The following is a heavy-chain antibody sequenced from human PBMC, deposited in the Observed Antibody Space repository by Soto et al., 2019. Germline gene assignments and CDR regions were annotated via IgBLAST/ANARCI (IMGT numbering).Heavy chain of an antibody. Sequence: SQTLSLTCAISGDSVSNNSVAWNWIRQSPSRGLEWLGRTYYRSKWFNDYAVSVKGRITINPDTSNNQLSLQLNSVTPDDTAVNYCVRLIGNSWLDSWGQGTLVTVSS. CDR2: TYYRSKWFN. CDR1: GDSVSNNSVA. D-gene: IGHD2-8*01. CDR3: VRLIGNSWLDS. J-gene: IGHJ5*01. V-gene: IGHV6-1*01.